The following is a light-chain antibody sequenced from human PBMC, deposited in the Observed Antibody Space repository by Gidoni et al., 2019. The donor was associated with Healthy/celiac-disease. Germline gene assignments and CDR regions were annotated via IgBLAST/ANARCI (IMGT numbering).Light chain of an antibody. CDR1: QSISIY. J-gene: IGKJ1*01. CDR2: AAS. V-gene: IGKV1-39*01. Sequence: DIQMTQSPSSLSASVGDRATITCRASQSISIYLNWYQQKPGKAPKLLIYAASILQSGVPSRFSGSGSGTDFTLTISSLQPEDFATYYCQHSYSTLWTFGQGPRWKSN. CDR3: QHSYSTLWT.